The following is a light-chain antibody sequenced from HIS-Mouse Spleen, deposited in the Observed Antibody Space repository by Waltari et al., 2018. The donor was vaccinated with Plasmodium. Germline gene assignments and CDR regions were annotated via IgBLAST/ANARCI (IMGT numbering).Light chain of an antibody. CDR1: TLPKKY. V-gene: IGLV3-10*01. CDR2: EDS. CDR3: YSTDSSGNHRV. Sequence: SYELTQPPSVSVSPGQTARITCSGDTLPKKYAYWYQQESGQAPVLVIYEDSKRPSGSPERFSGSSSGTMATLTISVAQVEDEADYYCYSTDSSGNHRVFGGGTKLTVL. J-gene: IGLJ3*02.